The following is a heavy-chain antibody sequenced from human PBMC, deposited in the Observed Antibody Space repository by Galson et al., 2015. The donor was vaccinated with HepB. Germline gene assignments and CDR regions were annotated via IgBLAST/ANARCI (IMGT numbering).Heavy chain of an antibody. CDR3: ARDHCSGGSCFLWAFDL. V-gene: IGHV3-53*01. J-gene: IGHJ2*01. D-gene: IGHD2-15*01. CDR2: IYSGGST. Sequence: SLRLSCAASGFTVSSNYMSWVRQAPGKGREWVSVIYSGGSTYYADSVKGRFTISRDNSKNTLYLQMNSLRAEDTAVYYCARDHCSGGSCFLWAFDLWGRGTLVTVSS. CDR1: GFTVSSNY.